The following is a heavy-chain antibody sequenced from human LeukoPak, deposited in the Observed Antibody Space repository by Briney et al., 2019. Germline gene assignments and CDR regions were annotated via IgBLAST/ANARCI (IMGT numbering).Heavy chain of an antibody. V-gene: IGHV1-8*01. CDR1: GYTFTSYD. CDR3: ARDGVAVSATGDNAFDI. D-gene: IGHD6-13*01. J-gene: IGHJ3*02. Sequence: ASVKVSCNASGYTFTSYDINWVRQATGQGLEWMGWMNPNSGNTGYAQKFQGRVTMTRNTSITTAYTELSSLRSEDTAVYYCARDGVAVSATGDNAFDIWGQGTMVTVSS. CDR2: MNPNSGNT.